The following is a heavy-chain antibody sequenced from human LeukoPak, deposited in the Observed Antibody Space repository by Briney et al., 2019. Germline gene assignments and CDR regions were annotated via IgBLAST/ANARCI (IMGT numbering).Heavy chain of an antibody. CDR1: GYTFTSYG. CDR2: ISAYNGNT. J-gene: IGHJ4*02. CDR3: ARGVDRLLKGRYYFDY. V-gene: IGHV1-18*01. Sequence: ASVKVSCKASGYTFTSYGISWVRQAPGQGLEWMGWISAYNGNTNYAQKFQGRVTITADESTSTAYMELSSLRSEDTAVYYCARGVDRLLKGRYYFDYWGQGTLVTVSS. D-gene: IGHD3/OR15-3a*01.